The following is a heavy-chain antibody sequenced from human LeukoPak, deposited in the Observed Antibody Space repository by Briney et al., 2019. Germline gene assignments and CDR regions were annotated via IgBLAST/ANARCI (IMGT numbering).Heavy chain of an antibody. V-gene: IGHV4-39*01. J-gene: IGHJ5*02. D-gene: IGHD4-17*01. CDR1: GGSISSYY. Sequence: PSETLSLTCTVSGGSISSYYWSWIRQPPGKGLEWIGSIYYSGSTYYNPSLKSRVTISVDTSKNQFSLKLSSLTAADTAVYYCARHVVDDYGDYGGWFDPWGQGTLVTVSS. CDR2: IYYSGST. CDR3: ARHVVDDYGDYGGWFDP.